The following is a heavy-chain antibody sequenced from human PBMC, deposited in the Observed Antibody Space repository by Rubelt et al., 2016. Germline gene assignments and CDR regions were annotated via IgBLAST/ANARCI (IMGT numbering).Heavy chain of an antibody. V-gene: IGHV4-59*08. D-gene: IGHD6-13*01. CDR3: AGHKSQSPGIALDI. J-gene: IGHJ4*02. Sequence: QVLLQESGPGLVKPSATLSLTCTVSGDSISPYYWSWIRQPPAKGLEWIGYFYYSGITNSTPSLQSRLTISVKTSKNQFSLKVSCGTAADTAIYYCAGHKSQSPGIALDIWGQGTLVTVSS. CDR2: FYYSGIT. CDR1: GDSISPYY.